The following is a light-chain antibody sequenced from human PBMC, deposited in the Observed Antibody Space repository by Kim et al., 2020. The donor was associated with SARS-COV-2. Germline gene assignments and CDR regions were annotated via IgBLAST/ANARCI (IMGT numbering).Light chain of an antibody. Sequence: VSPGERATLFCRASQSVGSALAWYQQKPAQPPRLLVYGASTRATGIPARFSGSGSGTDFTLTISSLQSEDFAVYYCQQYETWPITFGQGTRLEIK. CDR2: GAS. CDR1: QSVGSA. V-gene: IGKV3-15*01. CDR3: QQYETWPIT. J-gene: IGKJ5*01.